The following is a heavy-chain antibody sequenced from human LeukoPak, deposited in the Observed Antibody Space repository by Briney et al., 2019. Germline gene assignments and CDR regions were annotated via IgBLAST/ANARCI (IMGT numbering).Heavy chain of an antibody. V-gene: IGHV4-39*01. D-gene: IGHD3-10*01. Sequence: SETLSLTCTVSGGSISSSSYYWGWIRQPPGKGLEWIGSIYYSGSTYYNPSLKSRVTISVDTSKNQFSLKLSSVTAADTAVYYCARTQSFYYVSGSPGLIDYWGQGTLVTVSS. CDR3: ARTQSFYYVSGSPGLIDY. J-gene: IGHJ4*02. CDR1: GGSISSSSYY. CDR2: IYYSGST.